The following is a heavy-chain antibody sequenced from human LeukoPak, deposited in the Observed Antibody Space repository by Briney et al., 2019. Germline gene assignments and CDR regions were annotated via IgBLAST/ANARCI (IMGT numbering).Heavy chain of an antibody. CDR2: VHPNSGNT. V-gene: IGHV1-8*01. CDR1: GYPFTTYE. CDR3: ARGPRNDP. D-gene: IGHD1-14*01. J-gene: IGHJ5*02. Sequence: ASVKVSCKTSGYPFTTYEINWMRQAAGQGLEWMGWVHPNSGNTAYAQKFRGRVTMTRDTSISTTYMELSGLRSDDTAVYFCARGPRNDPWGQGTLVTVSS.